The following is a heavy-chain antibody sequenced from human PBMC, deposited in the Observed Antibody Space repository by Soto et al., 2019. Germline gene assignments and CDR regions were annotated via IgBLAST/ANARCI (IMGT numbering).Heavy chain of an antibody. CDR3: AKEFPSPFLEIIPESNYYYFYGMDV. D-gene: IGHD3-3*02. CDR2: ISYDGSNK. Sequence: QVQLVESGGGVVQPGRSLRLSCAASGFTFSSYGMHWVRQAPGKGLEWVAVISYDGSNKYYADSVKGRFTISRDNSKNTLYLQMNSLKAEDTAVYYCAKEFPSPFLEIIPESNYYYFYGMDVWGQGTTVTVSS. J-gene: IGHJ6*02. V-gene: IGHV3-30*18. CDR1: GFTFSSYG.